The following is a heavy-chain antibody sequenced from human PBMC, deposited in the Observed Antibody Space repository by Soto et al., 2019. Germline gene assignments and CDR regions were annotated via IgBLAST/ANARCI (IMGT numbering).Heavy chain of an antibody. V-gene: IGHV3-23*01. CDR2: FDNSDGRT. CDR1: GFTFSRYA. Sequence: PGGSLRLSCTAFGFTFSRYAMNWVRRAPGKGLEWVSTFDNSDGRTYYTDSVKGRFTISRDNSRNTLFLQMDSLRPEDTAVYYCAKVRDTSMDMNFESWGRGTLVTVSS. J-gene: IGHJ4*02. CDR3: AKVRDTSMDMNFES. D-gene: IGHD5-18*01.